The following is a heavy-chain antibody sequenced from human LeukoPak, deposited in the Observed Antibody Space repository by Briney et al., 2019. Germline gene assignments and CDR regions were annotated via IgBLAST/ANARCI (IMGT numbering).Heavy chain of an antibody. J-gene: IGHJ5*02. D-gene: IGHD3-3*01. CDR1: GFTFSSYA. V-gene: IGHV3-23*01. Sequence: GGSLRRSCAASGFTFSSYAMSWVRQAPGKGLEWVSAISGSGGSTYYADSVKGRFTISRDNSKNTLYLQMNSLRAEDTAVYYCAKNEWLFRGFDPWGQGTLVTVSS. CDR3: AKNEWLFRGFDP. CDR2: ISGSGGST.